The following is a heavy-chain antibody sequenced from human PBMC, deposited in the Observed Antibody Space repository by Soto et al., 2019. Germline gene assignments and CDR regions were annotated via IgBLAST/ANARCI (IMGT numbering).Heavy chain of an antibody. V-gene: IGHV3-23*01. D-gene: IGHD3-10*01. J-gene: IGHJ6*02. CDR2: ISGSGGST. Sequence: GGSLRLSCAASGFTFSSYAMSWVRQAPGKGLEWVSAISGSGGSTYYADSVKGRFTISRDNSKNTLYLQMNSLRAEDTAVYYCAKDEQVTMVRGVIRPPYGMDVWGQGTTVTVSS. CDR1: GFTFSSYA. CDR3: AKDEQVTMVRGVIRPPYGMDV.